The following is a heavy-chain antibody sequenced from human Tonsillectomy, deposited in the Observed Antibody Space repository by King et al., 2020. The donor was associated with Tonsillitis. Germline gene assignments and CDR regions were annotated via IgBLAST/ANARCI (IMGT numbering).Heavy chain of an antibody. CDR1: GFTFSNAW. D-gene: IGHD4-23*01. J-gene: IGHJ4*02. V-gene: IGHV3-15*01. CDR2: IKSKTDGGTT. Sequence: VQLVESGGGLVKPGGSLRLSCAASGFTFSNAWMSWVRQAPGKGLEWVGRIKSKTDGGTTDYAAPVKGRFTISRDDSKNTLYLQMNSLKTEDTAVYYCTTGNSPYSVSSDHYFDYWDQGTLVTVSS. CDR3: TTGNSPYSVSSDHYFDY.